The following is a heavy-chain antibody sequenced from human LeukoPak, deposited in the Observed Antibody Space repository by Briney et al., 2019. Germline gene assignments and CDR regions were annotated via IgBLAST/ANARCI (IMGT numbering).Heavy chain of an antibody. CDR3: ARGRRGNTVYSAFDF. CDR2: IDDSGNT. Sequence: SETLSLTCIVSGGSINSYYWSWIRQPPGKGLEWIAYIDDSGNTNYNPSLKSRVTISIDTSKNQFSLKLSSVTAADTAVYYCARGRRGNTVYSAFDFWGQGTMVTVSS. J-gene: IGHJ3*01. V-gene: IGHV4-59*08. CDR1: GGSINSYY. D-gene: IGHD4-23*01.